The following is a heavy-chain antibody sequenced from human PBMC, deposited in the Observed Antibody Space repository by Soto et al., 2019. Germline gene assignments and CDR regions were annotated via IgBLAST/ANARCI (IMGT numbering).Heavy chain of an antibody. D-gene: IGHD2-2*01. CDR3: ARLFCGSNSCHGWFAP. J-gene: IGHJ5*02. CDR1: GYTFTDYY. V-gene: IGHV1-2*02. CDR2: INSDSGGT. Sequence: ASVKVSCKTSGYTFTDYYIYWVRQAPGQGLEWMGWINSDSGGTYYAQNFKGRVTMTRDTSISTAYVDLTRLTPDDTAVYYCARLFCGSNSCHGWFAPWGQGTLVTVSS.